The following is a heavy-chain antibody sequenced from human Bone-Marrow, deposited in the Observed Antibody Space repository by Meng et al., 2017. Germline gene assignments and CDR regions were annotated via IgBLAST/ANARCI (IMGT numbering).Heavy chain of an antibody. CDR3: AREGSGWTSENFDY. CDR2: INHIAST. Sequence: SETLSLTCAVYGGSFSGYYWSWIRQPPGKGLEWIGEINHIASTNYNPSLKSRVTISVDTSKNQFSLKLSSVTAADTAVYYCAREGSGWTSENFDYWGQGTLVTVSS. V-gene: IGHV4-34*01. J-gene: IGHJ4*02. D-gene: IGHD6-19*01. CDR1: GGSFSGYY.